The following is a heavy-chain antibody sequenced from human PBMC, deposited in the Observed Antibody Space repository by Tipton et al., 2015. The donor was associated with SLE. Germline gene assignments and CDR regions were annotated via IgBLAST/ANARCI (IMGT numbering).Heavy chain of an antibody. CDR3: ARGQSKGTLDV. CDR1: GFTFSTYG. Sequence: RSLRLSCAASGFTFSTYGMHWVRQAPGKGLEWVAVIWYDGTNKYYADSVKGRFTIFRDNSKNTLYLQMNSLRPEDTAVYYCARGQSKGTLDVWGQGTTVTVSS. CDR2: IWYDGTNK. V-gene: IGHV3-33*08. J-gene: IGHJ6*02. D-gene: IGHD1-7*01.